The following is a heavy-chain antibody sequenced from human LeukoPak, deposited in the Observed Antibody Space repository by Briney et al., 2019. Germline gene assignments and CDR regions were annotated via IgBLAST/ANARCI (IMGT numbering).Heavy chain of an antibody. V-gene: IGHV3-53*01. CDR2: IYSGGST. Sequence: PGGSLRLSCAASGFTVSTNYMSWVRQAPGKGLEWSSAIYSGGSTYYADSVKSRCTISRNNSKNTLYLQMNSLRAEDTAVYYCARVVAGLGIVFSYWYFDLWGRGTLVTASS. CDR1: GFTVSTNY. D-gene: IGHD7-27*01. J-gene: IGHJ2*01. CDR3: ARVVAGLGIVFSYWYFDL.